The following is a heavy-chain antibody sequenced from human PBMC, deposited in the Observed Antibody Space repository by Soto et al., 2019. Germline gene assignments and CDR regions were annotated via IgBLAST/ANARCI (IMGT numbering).Heavy chain of an antibody. V-gene: IGHV4-30-4*01. J-gene: IGHJ4*02. CDR1: GGSISSGDFY. D-gene: IGHD2-21*02. CDR3: ARFSGYCGGDCYHPLDY. Sequence: SETLSLTCTVSGGSISSGDFYWSWIRQPPGKGLEWIGYFYYTASTYYNPSLKSRVTISVDTSKNQFSLKLSSVTAADTAVYYCARFSGYCGGDCYHPLDYWGQGTLVTVSS. CDR2: FYYTAST.